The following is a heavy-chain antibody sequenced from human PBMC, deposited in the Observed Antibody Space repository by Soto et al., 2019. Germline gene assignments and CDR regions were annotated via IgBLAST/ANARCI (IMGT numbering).Heavy chain of an antibody. CDR3: TRAAASLDP. J-gene: IGHJ5*02. D-gene: IGHD6-25*01. CDR2: MNPKSFNT. V-gene: IGHV1-8*01. Sequence: QVPLVQSGAEVKKPGASVKVSCKASGYSFTSYDINWVRQATGQGLEWMGWMNPKSFNTGYAQKFHGRVTLTRDTCISTAYMELNNLRSEDAAVYYCTRAAASLDPWGHGTLVTVFS. CDR1: GYSFTSYD.